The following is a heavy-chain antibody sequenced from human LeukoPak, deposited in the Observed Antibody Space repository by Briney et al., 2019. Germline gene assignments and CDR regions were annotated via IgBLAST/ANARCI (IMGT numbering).Heavy chain of an antibody. V-gene: IGHV1-8*01. CDR3: ARFAVDDFWSGYYRKNWFDP. Sequence: ASVKVSCKASGYTFTSYDINWVRQATGQGLEWMGWMNPNSGNTGYAQKFQGRVTMTRNTSISTAYMELSSLRSEDTAVYHCARFAVDDFWSGYYRKNWFDPWGQGTLVTVSS. D-gene: IGHD3-3*01. J-gene: IGHJ5*02. CDR2: MNPNSGNT. CDR1: GYTFTSYD.